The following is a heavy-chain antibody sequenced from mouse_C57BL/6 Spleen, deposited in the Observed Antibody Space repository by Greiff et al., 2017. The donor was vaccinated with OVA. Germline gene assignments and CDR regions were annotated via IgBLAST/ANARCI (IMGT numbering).Heavy chain of an antibody. Sequence: QVQLQQPGAELVRPGFSVKLSCKASGYTFTSYWMDWVKQRPGQGLEWIGNIYPSDSETHYNQKFKDKATLTVDKSSSTAYMQLSSLTSEDSAVYYCAREDSSGYDAMDYWGQGTSVTVSS. CDR2: IYPSDSET. V-gene: IGHV1-61*01. CDR1: GYTFTSYW. CDR3: AREDSSGYDAMDY. J-gene: IGHJ4*01. D-gene: IGHD3-2*02.